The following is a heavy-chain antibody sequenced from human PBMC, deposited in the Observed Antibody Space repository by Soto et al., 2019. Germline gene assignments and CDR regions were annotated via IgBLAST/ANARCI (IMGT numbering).Heavy chain of an antibody. D-gene: IGHD2-8*02. CDR2: ISYDGSNK. CDR3: GRGKIDTGHDAFDI. Sequence: GGSLRLSCAASGFTFSSYAMHWVRQAPGKGLEWVAVISYDGSNKYYADSVKGRFTISRDNSKNTLYLQMNSLRAEDTAVYYGGRGKIDTGHDAFDIWGQGTMVTVSS. V-gene: IGHV3-30*04. CDR1: GFTFSSYA. J-gene: IGHJ3*02.